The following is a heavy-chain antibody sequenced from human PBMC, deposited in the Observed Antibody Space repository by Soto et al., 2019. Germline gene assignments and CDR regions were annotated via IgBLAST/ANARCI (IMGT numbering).Heavy chain of an antibody. CDR3: VRGGSANYYGLFDS. D-gene: IGHD1-26*01. CDR2: IKSDASTI. V-gene: IGHV3-74*03. J-gene: IGHJ4*02. Sequence: EVQLVESGGGLVQPGGSLRLSCAASGFTFSSYWMHWVRQVPGKGLVWVSRIKSDASTIMYADSVKGRFTISRDNAKNTLYLQENSLRPEDTAVYYCVRGGSANYYGLFDSWGQGTLVTVSS. CDR1: GFTFSSYW.